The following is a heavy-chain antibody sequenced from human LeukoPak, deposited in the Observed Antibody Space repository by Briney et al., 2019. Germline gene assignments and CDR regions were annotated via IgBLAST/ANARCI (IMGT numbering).Heavy chain of an antibody. CDR3: ARVYYQDSGTSYRHLDY. V-gene: IGHV3-7*01. Sequence: PGGSLRLSCAASGFTFRNYCMTWVRQVPGKGLEWGASIKQDESEKYFLDSVKGRFTISRDNAENSLYLQMNSLRAEDTAVYYCARVYYQDSGTSYRHLDYWGQGTLVTVPS. CDR2: IKQDESEK. D-gene: IGHD3-22*01. J-gene: IGHJ4*02. CDR1: GFTFRNYC.